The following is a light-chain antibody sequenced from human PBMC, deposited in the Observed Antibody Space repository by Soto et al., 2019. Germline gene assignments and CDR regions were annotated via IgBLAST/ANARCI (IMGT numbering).Light chain of an antibody. CDR2: AIS. CDR3: QSYDSSLSGSV. CDR1: SSNIGAGYD. J-gene: IGLJ2*01. V-gene: IGLV1-40*01. Sequence: QLVLTQPPSVSGAPGQRVTISCTGSSSNIGAGYDVHWYQRIPGTAPKLLIYAISNRPSGVPDRFSGSKSGTSASLDITGLQAEDEADYYCQSYDSSLSGSVFGGGTKLTVL.